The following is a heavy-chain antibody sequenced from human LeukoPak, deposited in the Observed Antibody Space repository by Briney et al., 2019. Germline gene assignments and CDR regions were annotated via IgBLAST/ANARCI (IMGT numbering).Heavy chain of an antibody. Sequence: TGGSLRLSCAASGFTFSSYDMHWVRQATGKGLEWVSAIGTAGDTYYPDSVKGRFTISRDNSKNTLYLQMNSLRAEDTAVYYCAKARYSSSWYPDYYYYGMDVWGQGTTVTVSS. V-gene: IGHV3-13*01. CDR1: GFTFSSYD. J-gene: IGHJ6*02. CDR2: IGTAGDT. CDR3: AKARYSSSWYPDYYYYGMDV. D-gene: IGHD6-13*01.